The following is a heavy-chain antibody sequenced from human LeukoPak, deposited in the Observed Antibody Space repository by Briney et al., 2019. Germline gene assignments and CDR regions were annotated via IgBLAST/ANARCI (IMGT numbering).Heavy chain of an antibody. V-gene: IGHV1-18*01. D-gene: IGHD6-13*01. J-gene: IGHJ4*02. CDR1: GYIFTNYW. Sequence: ASVKVSCKASGYIFTNYWLTWVRQAPGQGLEWLGWINSNNGNTNYAQKLQGRVTMTRDTSTTTAYMEMRSLRSDDTAVYYCARGPIAAAGDYXGQXTLXXVSS. CDR3: ARGPIAAAGDY. CDR2: INSNNGNT.